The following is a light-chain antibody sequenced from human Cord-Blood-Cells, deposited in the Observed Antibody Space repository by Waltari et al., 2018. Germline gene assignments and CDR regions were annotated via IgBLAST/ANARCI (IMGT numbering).Light chain of an antibody. V-gene: IGKV1-39*01. CDR2: SAS. CDR3: QQGYSTLT. CDR1: QSISSY. J-gene: IGKJ4*01. Sequence: DIQMTQSPSSLTAPVGDRVTITCRASQSISSYFNWYQQRPGKAPKLLIYSASSLQSGGPSRYSGSRSWTDFTLTIGSLQPEDFSTYYCQQGYSTLTFGGGTKVEIE.